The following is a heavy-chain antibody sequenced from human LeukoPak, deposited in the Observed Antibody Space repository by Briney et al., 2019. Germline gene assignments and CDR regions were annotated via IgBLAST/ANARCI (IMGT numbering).Heavy chain of an antibody. Sequence: PGGSLRLSCAASGFTFSSYWMSWVRQAPGKGLEWVANIKQDGSEKYYVDSVKGRFTISRDNAKNPLYLQMNSLRPEDTAVYYCARDTYCSGGSCYSGPYYYYMDVWGKGTTVTVSS. V-gene: IGHV3-7*01. D-gene: IGHD2-15*01. J-gene: IGHJ6*03. CDR1: GFTFSSYW. CDR2: IKQDGSEK. CDR3: ARDTYCSGGSCYSGPYYYYMDV.